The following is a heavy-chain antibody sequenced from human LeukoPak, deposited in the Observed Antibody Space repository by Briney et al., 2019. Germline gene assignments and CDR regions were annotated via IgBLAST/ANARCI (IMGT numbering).Heavy chain of an antibody. V-gene: IGHV4-59*01. Sequence: SETLSLTCTVSGGSISSYYWSWIRQPPGKGLEWIGYIYYSGSTNYNPSLKSRVTISVDTSKNQFSLKLSSVTAADTAVYYCARCRSSGWYDAFDIWGQGTMVTVPS. CDR3: ARCRSSGWYDAFDI. D-gene: IGHD6-19*01. J-gene: IGHJ3*02. CDR2: IYYSGST. CDR1: GGSISSYY.